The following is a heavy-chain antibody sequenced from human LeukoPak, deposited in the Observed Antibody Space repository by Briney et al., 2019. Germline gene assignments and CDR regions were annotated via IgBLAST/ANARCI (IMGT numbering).Heavy chain of an antibody. J-gene: IGHJ5*02. CDR2: IIPIFGTA. CDR3: ARPLGSLKEYWWFDP. V-gene: IGHV1-69*06. Sequence: GASVKVSCKASGGTFSSYAISWVRQAPGQGLEWMVGIIPIFGTANYAQKFQGRVTATADKSTSTAYMELSSLRSEDTAVYYCARPLGSLKEYWWFDPWGQGTLVTVSS. D-gene: IGHD2/OR15-2a*01. CDR1: GGTFSSYA.